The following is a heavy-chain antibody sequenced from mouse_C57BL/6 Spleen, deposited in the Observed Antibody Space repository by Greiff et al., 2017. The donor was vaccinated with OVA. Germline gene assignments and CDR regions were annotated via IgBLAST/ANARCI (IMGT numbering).Heavy chain of an antibody. V-gene: IGHV1-61*01. CDR1: GYTFTSYW. Sequence: VQLQQPGAELVRPGSSVKLSCKASGYTFTSYWMDWVKQRPGQGLEWIGNIYPSDSETHYNQKFKDKATLTVDKSSSTAYMQLSSLTSEDSAVYYCATIYYGYDDYFDYWVQGTTLTVSS. CDR2: IYPSDSET. J-gene: IGHJ2*01. CDR3: ATIYYGYDDYFDY. D-gene: IGHD2-2*01.